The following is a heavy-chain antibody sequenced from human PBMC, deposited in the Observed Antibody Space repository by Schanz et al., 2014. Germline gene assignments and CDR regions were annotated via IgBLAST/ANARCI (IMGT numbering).Heavy chain of an antibody. CDR3: ARGGGTEDVFDI. Sequence: QVQLVQSEAEVKKPGSSVKVSCKASGGTFSSYTISWVRQAPGQGLEWMGRIIPILGIANYAQNFQGRVTITADKSTSTAYMELSSLRSDDTAVYYCARGGGTEDVFDIWGQGTILTVSS. D-gene: IGHD1-1*01. CDR1: GGTFSSYT. V-gene: IGHV1-69*02. J-gene: IGHJ3*02. CDR2: IIPILGIA.